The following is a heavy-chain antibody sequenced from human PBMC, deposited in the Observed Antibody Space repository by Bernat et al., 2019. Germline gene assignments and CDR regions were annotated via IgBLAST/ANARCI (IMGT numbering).Heavy chain of an antibody. D-gene: IGHD5-12*01. CDR2: IYHSGST. J-gene: IGHJ5*02. CDR1: GYSISSGYY. Sequence: QVQLQESGPGLVKPSETLSLTCAVSGYSISSGYYWGWIRQPPGKGLEWIGSIYHSGSTYYNPSLKSRVTISVDTSKNQFSLKLSSVTAADTAVYYCAREKRGPSNWFDPWGQGTLVTVSS. V-gene: IGHV4-38-2*02. CDR3: AREKRGPSNWFDP.